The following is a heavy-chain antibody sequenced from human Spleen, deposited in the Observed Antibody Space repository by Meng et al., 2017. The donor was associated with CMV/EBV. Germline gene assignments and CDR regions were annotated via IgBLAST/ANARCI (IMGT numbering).Heavy chain of an antibody. CDR1: GGSFSGYY. CDR2: IYYSGST. J-gene: IGHJ4*02. V-gene: IGHV4-34*11. Sequence: QVQLQQGGAGLLKPSETLSLTCAVYGGSFSGYYWSWIRQPPGKGLEWIGYIYYSGSTNYNPSLKSRVTISVDTSKNQFSLKLSSVTAADTAVYYCARGRWLHPDYWGQGTLVTVSS. D-gene: IGHD5-24*01. CDR3: ARGRWLHPDY.